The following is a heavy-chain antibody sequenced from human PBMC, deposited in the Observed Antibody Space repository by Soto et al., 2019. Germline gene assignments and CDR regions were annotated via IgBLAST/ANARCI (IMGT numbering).Heavy chain of an antibody. CDR2: IYSGGST. J-gene: IGHJ6*02. D-gene: IGHD2-2*01. V-gene: IGHV3-53*01. CDR1: GFTVSSNY. Sequence: EVQLVESGGGLIQPGGSLRLSCAASGFTVSSNYMSWVRQAPGKGLEWVSVIYSGGSTYYADSVKGRFTISRDNSKNTLXXQMNSLRAEDTAVDYGARGGYCISTSCRRYYGMDVWGQGTTVTVSS. CDR3: ARGGYCISTSCRRYYGMDV.